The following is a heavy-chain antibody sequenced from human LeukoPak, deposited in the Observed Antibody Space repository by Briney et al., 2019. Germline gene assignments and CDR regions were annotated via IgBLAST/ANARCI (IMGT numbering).Heavy chain of an antibody. CDR3: ARDLVASSGYYYGH. V-gene: IGHV1-2*02. CDR2: INPNSGGT. D-gene: IGHD3-22*01. Sequence: GALVKVSCKASGYTFTGYYMHWVRQAPGQGLEWMGWINPNSGGTNYAQKFQGRVTMTRDTSISTAYMELSRLRSDDTAVYYCARDLVASSGYYYGHWGQGTLVTVSS. CDR1: GYTFTGYY. J-gene: IGHJ4*02.